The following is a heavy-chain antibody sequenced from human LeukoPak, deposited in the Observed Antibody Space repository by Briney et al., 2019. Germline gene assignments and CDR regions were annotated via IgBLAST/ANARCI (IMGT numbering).Heavy chain of an antibody. J-gene: IGHJ4*02. D-gene: IGHD2-2*01. Sequence: SGTLSLTCAVSGGSISSSNWWSWVRQPPGKGLEWIGEIYHSGSTNYNPSLKSRVTISVDKSKNQFSLKLSSVTAADTAVYYCARVHCSSTSCYYFGYWGQGTLVTVSS. CDR1: GGSISSSNW. CDR3: ARVHCSSTSCYYFGY. V-gene: IGHV4-4*02. CDR2: IYHSGST.